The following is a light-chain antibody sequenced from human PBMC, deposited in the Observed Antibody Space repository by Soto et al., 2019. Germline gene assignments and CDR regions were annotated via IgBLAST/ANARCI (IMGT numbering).Light chain of an antibody. CDR3: CSYAGSSTFYV. CDR2: EGS. V-gene: IGLV2-23*01. CDR1: SSDVGSYKL. Sequence: QSALTQPASVSGSPGQSITISCTGTSSDVGSYKLVSWYQQHPGKAPKLMIYEGSKRPSGVSNRFSGSKSGNTASLTISGLQAEDEADYYCCSYAGSSTFYVFGTGTKVTVL. J-gene: IGLJ1*01.